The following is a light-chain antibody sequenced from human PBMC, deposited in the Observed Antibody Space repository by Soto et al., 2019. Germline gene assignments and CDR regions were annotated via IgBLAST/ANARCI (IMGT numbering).Light chain of an antibody. V-gene: IGKV3-20*01. CDR2: GTS. Sequence: EIVLTQSPGTLSLSPGERATLSCRASQSVSSSYLAWYQQKPGQAPRLLIFGTSSRATGIPDRLSGSGSGTDFTLTINRLEPEDFAVYYCYQYGSSRLFTFGPGTKVDIK. CDR1: QSVSSSY. CDR3: YQYGSSRLFT. J-gene: IGKJ3*01.